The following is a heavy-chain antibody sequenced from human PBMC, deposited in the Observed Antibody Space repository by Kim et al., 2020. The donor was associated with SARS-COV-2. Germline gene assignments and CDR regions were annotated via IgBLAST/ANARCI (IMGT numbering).Heavy chain of an antibody. CDR1: GYSFTSYW. CDR2: IYPGDSDT. CDR3: ARLQAAAAPWDAFDI. V-gene: IGHV5-51*01. D-gene: IGHD6-13*01. J-gene: IGHJ3*02. Sequence: GESLKISCKGSGYSFTSYWIGWVRQMPGKGLEWMGIIYPGDSDTRYSPSFQGQVTISADKSISTAYLQWSSLKASDTAMYYCARLQAAAAPWDAFDIWGQGTMVTVSS.